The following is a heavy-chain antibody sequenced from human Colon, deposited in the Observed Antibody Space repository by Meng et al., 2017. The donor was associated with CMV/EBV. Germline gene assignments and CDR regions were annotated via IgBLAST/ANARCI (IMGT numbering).Heavy chain of an antibody. J-gene: IGHJ4*02. V-gene: IGHV1-2*02. CDR3: ATISGGDFDF. Sequence: VRVVESGAEVKKPGASVKVSCKTSGYTFTGYFLFWVRQAPGQGLEWMSSLNPNSGDTNSAQKFHGRLTMTRDTSIHTAYMELGSLRSDDTAVYYCATISGGDFDFWGQGTLVTVSS. CDR2: LNPNSGDT. D-gene: IGHD3-10*01. CDR1: GYTFTGYF.